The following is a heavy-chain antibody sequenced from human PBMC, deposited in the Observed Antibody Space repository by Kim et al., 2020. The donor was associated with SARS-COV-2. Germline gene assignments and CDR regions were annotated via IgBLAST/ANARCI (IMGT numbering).Heavy chain of an antibody. V-gene: IGHV1-69*13. J-gene: IGHJ5*02. D-gene: IGHD6-13*01. CDR1: GGTFSSYA. CDR3: AREGGIAAPRGAVGFDP. Sequence: SVKVSCKASGGTFSSYAISWVRQAPGQGLEWMGGIIPIFGTANYAQKFQGRVTITADESTSTAYMELSSLRSEDTAVYYCAREGGIAAPRGAVGFDPWGQGTLVAVSS. CDR2: IIPIFGTA.